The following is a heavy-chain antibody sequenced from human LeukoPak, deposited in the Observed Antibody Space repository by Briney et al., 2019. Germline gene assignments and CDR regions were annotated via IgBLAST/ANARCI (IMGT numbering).Heavy chain of an antibody. V-gene: IGHV4-61*02. Sequence: SETLSLTCTVSGGSISSGSYYWSWIRQPAGKGLEWIGRTYTSGSTNYNPSLKSRVTISVDTSKNQFSLKLSSVTAADTAVYYCARDPVGRYFDWLSPGDYYYYMDVWGKGATVTVSS. CDR3: ARDPVGRYFDWLSPGDYYYYMDV. CDR2: TYTSGST. J-gene: IGHJ6*03. CDR1: GGSISSGSYY. D-gene: IGHD3-9*01.